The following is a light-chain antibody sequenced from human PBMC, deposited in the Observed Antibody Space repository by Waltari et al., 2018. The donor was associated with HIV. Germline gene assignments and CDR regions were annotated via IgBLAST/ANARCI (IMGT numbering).Light chain of an antibody. V-gene: IGLV3-9*01. CDR1: SIGSKS. Sequence: SYELAQPLSVSVALGQTARITCGGNSIGSKSVHWYQQRPGQAPVLVIYRDNNRPSGIPERFSGSSSGNTATLTISRAQAGDESDYYCQIWDSSTVVFGGGTNLTVL. J-gene: IGLJ2*01. CDR2: RDN. CDR3: QIWDSSTVV.